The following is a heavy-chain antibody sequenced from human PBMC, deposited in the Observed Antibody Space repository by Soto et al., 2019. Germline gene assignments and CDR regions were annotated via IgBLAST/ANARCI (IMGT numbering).Heavy chain of an antibody. CDR2: IIPILGIA. V-gene: IGHV1-69*10. D-gene: IGHD2-2*01. Sequence: SVKVSCKASGGTFSSYTISWVRQAPGQGLEWMGGIIPILGIAHYAQKFQGRVTITADKSTSTAFMELSSLRSEDTAVYYCARLEMPNWYFDLWGRGTLVTVSS. CDR1: GGTFSSYT. J-gene: IGHJ2*01. CDR3: ARLEMPNWYFDL.